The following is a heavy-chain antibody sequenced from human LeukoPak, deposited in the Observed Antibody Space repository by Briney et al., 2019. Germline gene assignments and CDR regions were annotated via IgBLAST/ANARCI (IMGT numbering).Heavy chain of an antibody. CDR1: SGSISGSTYY. D-gene: IGHD2-15*01. J-gene: IGHJ5*02. CDR2: MYYSGST. V-gene: IGHV4-39*01. CDR3: ARSRGSSGGPFDP. Sequence: PSETLSLTCTVSSGSISGSTYYWGWSRQPPGKGLEWIGSMYYSGSTYYNPSPKSRVTISVDTSKNQFSLKLTSVTAADTAVYYCARSRGSSGGPFDPWGQGTLVTVSS.